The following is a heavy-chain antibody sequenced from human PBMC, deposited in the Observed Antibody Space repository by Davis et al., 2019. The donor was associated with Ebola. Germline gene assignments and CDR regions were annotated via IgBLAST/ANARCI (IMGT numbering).Heavy chain of an antibody. J-gene: IGHJ4*02. V-gene: IGHV1-46*01. D-gene: IGHD3-3*01. CDR2: INPKDGRT. CDR1: GYTFINDY. CDR3: ATMGLGVITDLPFDY. Sequence: ASVKVSCKASGYTFINDYIHWVRQAPGQGPEWMGIINPKDGRTTFAQKFQGRIIMARDTSTSTAYMELSSLSLDDTAIYYCATMGLGVITDLPFDYWGQGTLVTVSS.